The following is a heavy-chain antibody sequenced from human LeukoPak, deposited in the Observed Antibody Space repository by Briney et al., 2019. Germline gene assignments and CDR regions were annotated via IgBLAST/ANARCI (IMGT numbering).Heavy chain of an antibody. CDR2: INPNSGGT. CDR3: ARESCSGGSCYSFGLGAIDI. V-gene: IGHV1-2*04. Sequence: GASVKVSCRASGYTFTGYYMHWVRQAPGQGLEWMGWINPNSGGTNYAQKFQGWVTMTRDTSISTAYMELSRLRSDDTAVYYCARESCSGGSCYSFGLGAIDIWGQGTMVTVSS. D-gene: IGHD2-15*01. J-gene: IGHJ3*02. CDR1: GYTFTGYY.